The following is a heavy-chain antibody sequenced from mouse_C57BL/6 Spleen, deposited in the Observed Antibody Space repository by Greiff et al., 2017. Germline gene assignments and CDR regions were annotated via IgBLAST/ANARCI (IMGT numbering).Heavy chain of an antibody. CDR3: ASPYGNYAMDY. V-gene: IGHV1-76*01. J-gene: IGHJ4*01. CDR1: GYTFTDYY. D-gene: IGHD1-1*01. Sequence: VQLHQSGAELVRPGASVTLSCKASGYTFTDYYINWVKQRPGQGLVWIARISPGSGNTYYNEKFKGKATLTAEKSSSTAYMQLSSLTSEDSAVYYCASPYGNYAMDYWGQGTSVTVSS. CDR2: ISPGSGNT.